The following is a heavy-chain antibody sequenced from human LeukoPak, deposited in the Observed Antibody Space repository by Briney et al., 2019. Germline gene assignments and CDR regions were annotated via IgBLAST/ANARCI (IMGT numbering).Heavy chain of an antibody. V-gene: IGHV4-59*12. D-gene: IGHD6-13*01. J-gene: IGHJ3*02. CDR3: ARALLYSSSWYGAFDI. CDR1: GFTFTDYW. CDR2: IYYSGST. Sequence: PGGSLRLSCAASGFTFTDYWTSWIRQPPGKGLEWIGYIYYSGSTNYNPSLKSRVTISVDTSKNQFSLKLSSVTAADTAVYYCARALLYSSSWYGAFDIWGQGTMVTVSS.